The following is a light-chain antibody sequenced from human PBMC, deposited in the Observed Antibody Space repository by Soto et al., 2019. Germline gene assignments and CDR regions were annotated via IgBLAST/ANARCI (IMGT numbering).Light chain of an antibody. Sequence: EIVLTQSPXTLSLSPGERGSLSCRASQSVGSSLAWYQQKPGQAPRLLIYDASNRATGIPARFSGSGSGTDFTLTISSLEPEDFAVYYCQQRSNWPRTFGQGPKVEIK. CDR3: QQRSNWPRT. CDR2: DAS. V-gene: IGKV3-11*01. J-gene: IGKJ1*01. CDR1: QSVGSS.